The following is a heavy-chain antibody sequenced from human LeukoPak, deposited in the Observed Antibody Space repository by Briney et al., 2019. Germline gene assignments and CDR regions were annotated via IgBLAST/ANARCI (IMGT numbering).Heavy chain of an antibody. V-gene: IGHV3-53*04. CDR2: IYSGGST. Sequence: GGSLRLSCAASGFTVSSNYMSWVRQAPGKGLEWVSVIYSGGSTYYADSVKGRFTISRHNSKNTLYLQMNSLRAEDTAVYYCARVPPWTDCSGGSCYWGGYYYYGMDVWGQGTTVTVSS. D-gene: IGHD2-15*01. J-gene: IGHJ6*02. CDR1: GFTVSSNY. CDR3: ARVPPWTDCSGGSCYWGGYYYYGMDV.